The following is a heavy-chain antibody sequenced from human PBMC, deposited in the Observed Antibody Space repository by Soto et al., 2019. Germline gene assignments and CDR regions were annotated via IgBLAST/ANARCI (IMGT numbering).Heavy chain of an antibody. CDR2: TYYRSKWYN. Sequence: SQTLSLTCAISGDSVSSNSAAWNWIRQSPSRGLEWLGRTYYRSKWYNDYAVSVKSRITINPETSKNQFSLQLNSVTPENTAVYYCARDLSYYDSSGYPMRSYDYWGQGTLVTVSS. CDR3: ARDLSYYDSSGYPMRSYDY. J-gene: IGHJ4*02. V-gene: IGHV6-1*01. CDR1: GDSVSSNSAA. D-gene: IGHD3-22*01.